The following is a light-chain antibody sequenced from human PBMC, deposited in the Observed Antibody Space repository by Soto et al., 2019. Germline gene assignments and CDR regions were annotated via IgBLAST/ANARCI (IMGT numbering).Light chain of an antibody. Sequence: DIVLTESPVALALSSGERATLSCRASQSVNNNYLAWYQQKPGQAPRLVMFGATSRATGIPDRFSGSGSGTDFTLTITRLELEEFAVYHCQQYGSSPLTCGGGTKVDIK. CDR2: GAT. CDR3: QQYGSSPLT. J-gene: IGKJ4*01. V-gene: IGKV3-20*01. CDR1: QSVNNNY.